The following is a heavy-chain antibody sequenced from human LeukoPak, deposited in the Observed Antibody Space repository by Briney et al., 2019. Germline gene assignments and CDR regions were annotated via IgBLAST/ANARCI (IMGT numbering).Heavy chain of an antibody. J-gene: IGHJ6*02. V-gene: IGHV4-59*12. CDR2: IYYSGST. D-gene: IGHD6-19*01. Sequence: SETLSLTCTVSGGSISSYYWSWIRQPPGKGLEWIGYIYYSGSTNYNPSLKSRVTISVDTSKNQFSLKLSSVTAADTAVYYCARSGWLPPYYYGMDVWGQGTTVTVSS. CDR1: GGSISSYY. CDR3: ARSGWLPPYYYGMDV.